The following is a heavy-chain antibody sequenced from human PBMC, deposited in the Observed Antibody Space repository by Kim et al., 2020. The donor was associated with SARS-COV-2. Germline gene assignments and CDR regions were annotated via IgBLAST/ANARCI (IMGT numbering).Heavy chain of an antibody. Sequence: GGPLRLSCAASGFTFSSYWMSWVRQAPGKGLEWVANIKQDGSEKYYVDSVKGRFTISRDNAKNSLYLQMNSLRAEDTAVYYCARGPYIVVVVAATPYSLSYGMDVWGQGTTVTVSS. CDR1: GFTFSSYW. V-gene: IGHV3-7*03. CDR2: IKQDGSEK. CDR3: ARGPYIVVVVAATPYSLSYGMDV. D-gene: IGHD2-15*01. J-gene: IGHJ6*02.